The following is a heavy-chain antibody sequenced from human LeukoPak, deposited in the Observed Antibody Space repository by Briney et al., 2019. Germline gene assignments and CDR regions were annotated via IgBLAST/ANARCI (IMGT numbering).Heavy chain of an antibody. J-gene: IGHJ4*02. D-gene: IGHD6-25*01. Sequence: GVSLRLSCSASGFTLSSHGMHWVRQAPGKGLVWVSRINGDGSSTTYADSVKGRFTISRDNAKNTLYLQMNSLTSEDMAVYYCARGRGMAAADYWGQGTLVTVSS. CDR2: INGDGSST. V-gene: IGHV3-74*01. CDR1: GFTLSSHG. CDR3: ARGRGMAAADY.